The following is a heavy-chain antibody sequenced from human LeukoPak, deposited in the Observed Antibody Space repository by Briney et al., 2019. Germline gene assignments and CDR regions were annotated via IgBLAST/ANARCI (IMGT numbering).Heavy chain of an antibody. CDR1: GGSISSSSYY. V-gene: IGHV4-39*01. CDR3: ARRVRGIAAAAFDY. Sequence: SGTLSLTCTVSGGSISSSSYYWGWIRQPPGKGLEWIGSIYYSGSTYYNPSLKSRVTISVDTSKNQFSLKLSSVTAADTAVYYCARRVRGIAAAAFDYWGQGTLVTVSS. J-gene: IGHJ4*02. D-gene: IGHD6-13*01. CDR2: IYYSGST.